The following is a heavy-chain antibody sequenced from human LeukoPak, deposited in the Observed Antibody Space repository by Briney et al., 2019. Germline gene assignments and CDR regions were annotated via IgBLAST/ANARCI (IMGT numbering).Heavy chain of an antibody. J-gene: IGHJ6*04. CDR1: GFTFTSYG. CDR3: ARGARDGMDV. Sequence: GASVKFSCKASGFTFTSYGFTWVRQAPGQGLEWMGWVSAYNGNTNYAQKFQGRVTMTTATSTTTVYMELRSLSSDRTAVYYCARGARDGMDVWGKGTTVTVSS. CDR2: VSAYNGNT. V-gene: IGHV1-18*04.